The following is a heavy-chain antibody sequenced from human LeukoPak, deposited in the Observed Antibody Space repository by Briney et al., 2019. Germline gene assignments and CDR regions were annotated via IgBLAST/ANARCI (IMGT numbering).Heavy chain of an antibody. CDR1: GLTFSSYW. Sequence: GGSLRLSCAASGLTFSSYWMNWVRQAPGKGLEWVGNIKQDGSEKLYVDSVKGRSTLSRNNAENSLSLQMYCLRTEHTAVYYCARELPRYIYAHFDLWGQGTLVTVSS. V-gene: IGHV3-7*01. D-gene: IGHD5-18*01. CDR2: IKQDGSEK. CDR3: ARELPRYIYAHFDL. J-gene: IGHJ4*02.